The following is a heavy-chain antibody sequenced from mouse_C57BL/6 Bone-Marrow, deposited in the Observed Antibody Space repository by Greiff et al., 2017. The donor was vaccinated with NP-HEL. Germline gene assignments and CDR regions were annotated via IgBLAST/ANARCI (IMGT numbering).Heavy chain of an antibody. D-gene: IGHD1-1*01. J-gene: IGHJ3*01. V-gene: IGHV1-81*01. CDR2: IYPRSGNT. Sequence: VQLQQSGAELARPGASVKLSCKASGYTFTSYGISWVKQRTGQGLEWIGEIYPRSGNTYYNEKFKGKATLTADKSSSTAYMELRSLTSEDSAVYFCVITTEHFAYWGQGTLVTVSA. CDR3: VITTEHFAY. CDR1: GYTFTSYG.